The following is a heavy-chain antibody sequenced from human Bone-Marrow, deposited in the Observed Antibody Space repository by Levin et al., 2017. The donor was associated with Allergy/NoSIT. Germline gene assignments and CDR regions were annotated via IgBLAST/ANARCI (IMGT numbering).Heavy chain of an antibody. V-gene: IGHV3-13*01. J-gene: IGHJ2*01. CDR1: GFTFSSSD. CDR2: IGKTADT. CDR3: TREGLSSAWDNWSFDL. D-gene: IGHD6-19*01. Sequence: GESLKISCAASGFTFSSSDMHWVRQAAGKGLEWVSAIGKTADTYYSGSVKGRFIVSRDNAGNSLYLQMNSLTVEDTAVYYCTREGLSSAWDNWSFDLWGRGTLVTVSS.